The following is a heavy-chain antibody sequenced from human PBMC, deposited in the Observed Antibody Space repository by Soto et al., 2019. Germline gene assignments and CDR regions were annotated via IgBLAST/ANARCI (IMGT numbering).Heavy chain of an antibody. CDR1: GFTFSSYS. CDR3: ARDAITMVRGAAFDY. J-gene: IGHJ4*02. V-gene: IGHV3-21*01. Sequence: LRLSCAASGFTFSSYSMNWVRQAPGKGLEWVSSISSSSSYIYYADSVKGRSTISRDNAKNSLYLQMNSLRAEDTAVYYCARDAITMVRGAAFDYWGQGTLVTVSS. D-gene: IGHD3-10*01. CDR2: ISSSSSYI.